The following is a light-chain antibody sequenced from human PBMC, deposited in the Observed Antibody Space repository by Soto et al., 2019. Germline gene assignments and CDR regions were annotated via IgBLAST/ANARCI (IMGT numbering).Light chain of an antibody. CDR3: LQDYNSPWT. CDR2: AAA. V-gene: IGKV1-6*01. Sequence: AIQMTQSPSSLSASVGDRVTITCRASQDIRNDLGWYQQKPGTAPKLLIYAAAGLQSGVPSRFSGSGSGTDFTLTISNLQPEDFATYYCLQDYNSPWTFGQGTKVEMK. CDR1: QDIRND. J-gene: IGKJ1*01.